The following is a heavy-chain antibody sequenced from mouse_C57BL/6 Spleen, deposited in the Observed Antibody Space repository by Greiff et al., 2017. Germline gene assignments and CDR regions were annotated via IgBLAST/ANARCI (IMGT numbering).Heavy chain of an antibody. D-gene: IGHD1-1*01. Sequence: VQLQQSGAELVRPGASVKLSCTASGFNIKDDYMHWVKQRPEQGLEWIGWIDPENGDTEYASKFQGKATITADTSSNTAYLQLSSLTSEDTAVYYCTTRFIPYWGQGTTLTFSS. CDR2: IDPENGDT. J-gene: IGHJ2*01. CDR3: TTRFIPY. V-gene: IGHV14-4*01. CDR1: GFNIKDDY.